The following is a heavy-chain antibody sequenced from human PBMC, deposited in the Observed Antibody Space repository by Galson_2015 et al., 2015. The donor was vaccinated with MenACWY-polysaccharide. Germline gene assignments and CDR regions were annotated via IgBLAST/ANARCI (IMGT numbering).Heavy chain of an antibody. CDR3: ARDIVVVVTESYYYYGMDV. J-gene: IGHJ6*02. D-gene: IGHD2-15*01. Sequence: SETLSLTCAVSGGSISSSNWWSWVRQPPGKGLEWIGEIYHSGSTNYNPSLKSRVTISVDKSKNQFSLKLSSVTAADTAVYYCARDIVVVVTESYYYYGMDVWGQGTTVTVSS. CDR1: GGSISSSNW. V-gene: IGHV4-4*02. CDR2: IYHSGST.